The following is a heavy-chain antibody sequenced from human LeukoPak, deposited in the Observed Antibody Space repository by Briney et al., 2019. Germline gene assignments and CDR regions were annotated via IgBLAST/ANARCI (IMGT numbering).Heavy chain of an antibody. CDR2: IGGSGGST. J-gene: IGHJ6*02. CDR1: GFTFSNCA. V-gene: IGHV3-23*01. CDR3: VSTVTTSYGMDV. Sequence: GGSLRLSCAASGFTFSNCAMSWVRQAPGKELEWVSTIGGSGGSTYYADSVKGRLTISRDNSKNTLYLQMNSLRAEDTAIYYCVSTVTTSYGMDVWGQGTTVTVSS. D-gene: IGHD4-11*01.